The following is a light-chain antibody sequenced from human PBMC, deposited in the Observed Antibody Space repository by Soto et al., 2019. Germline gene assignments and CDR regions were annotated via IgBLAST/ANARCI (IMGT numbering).Light chain of an antibody. CDR3: QQYDNLPIT. V-gene: IGKV1-33*01. CDR1: QDINNY. Sequence: DIQMTQSPSSLSASVGDRVTITCQANQDINNYLNWYQQKPGKAPKVLIYDASKLETGVPSRFSGSGSGTAFTFTISSLQPEDIATYYCQQYDNLPITFGPGTKVDIK. CDR2: DAS. J-gene: IGKJ3*01.